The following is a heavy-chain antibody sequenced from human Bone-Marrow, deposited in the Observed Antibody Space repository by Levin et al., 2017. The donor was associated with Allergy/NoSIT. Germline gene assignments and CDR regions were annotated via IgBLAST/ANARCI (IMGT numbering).Heavy chain of an antibody. CDR3: ARDEDYGGDKYYFDS. V-gene: IGHV4-4*02. J-gene: IGHJ4*02. CDR2: TYHNDTT. Sequence: KPSETLSLTCAVSGGSITSAHWWSWVRQTPGKALEWIGETYHNDTTRYNPSFKSRVTVFIDKSKKQFFLTLTSVTAADTAVYYCARDEDYGGDKYYFDSWGQGTLVTVSS. D-gene: IGHD3-16*01. CDR1: GGSITSAHW.